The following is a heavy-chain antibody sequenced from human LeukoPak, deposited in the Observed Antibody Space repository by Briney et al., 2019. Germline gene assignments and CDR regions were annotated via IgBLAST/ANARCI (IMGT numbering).Heavy chain of an antibody. J-gene: IGHJ4*02. CDR3: ARDKDTRIQLWLNY. Sequence: GASVKVSCKASGYTFTGYYMHWVRQAPGQGLEWMGWINPNSGGTNYAQKFQGRVTMTRDTSISTAYMELSRLRSDDTAVYYCARDKDTRIQLWLNYWGQGTLVTVSS. D-gene: IGHD5-18*01. V-gene: IGHV1-2*02. CDR1: GYTFTGYY. CDR2: INPNSGGT.